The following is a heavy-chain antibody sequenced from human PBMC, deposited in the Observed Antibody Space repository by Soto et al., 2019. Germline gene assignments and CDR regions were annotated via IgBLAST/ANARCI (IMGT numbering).Heavy chain of an antibody. D-gene: IGHD1-26*01. CDR3: VILALGKFDF. Sequence: EVQLLESGGGLVQPGGSLRLSCSASGFSFGSNSMAWVRQAPGKGLEWVSSISDTAHRIFHADSVKGRFTISRDDSRNSLFLQMNSRGAEDTALYYCVILALGKFDFWGQGTLVIVSS. J-gene: IGHJ4*02. CDR1: GFSFGSNS. V-gene: IGHV3-23*01. CDR2: ISDTAHRI.